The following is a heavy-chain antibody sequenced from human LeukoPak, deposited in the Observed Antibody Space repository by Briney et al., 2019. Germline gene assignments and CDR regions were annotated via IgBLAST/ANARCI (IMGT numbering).Heavy chain of an antibody. J-gene: IGHJ4*02. CDR2: INHSGST. CDR3: ARGLQWLGYFVY. CDR1: GGSFSGYY. D-gene: IGHD6-19*01. V-gene: IGHV4-34*01. Sequence: SETLSLTCAVYGGSFSGYYWSWIRQPPGKGLEWIGEINHSGSTNYNPSLKSRVTISVDTSKNQFSLKLSSVTAADTAVYYCARGLQWLGYFVYWGQGTLVTVSS.